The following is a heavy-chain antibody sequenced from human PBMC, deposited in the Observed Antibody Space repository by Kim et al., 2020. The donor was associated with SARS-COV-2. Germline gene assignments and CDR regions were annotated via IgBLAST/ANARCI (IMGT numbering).Heavy chain of an antibody. J-gene: IGHJ4*02. CDR3: AKDLGGYSSSSSGN. Sequence: GGSLRLSCAGSGFTFSGYALSWVRQAPGKGLEWVSAISASGGSTYYADSVKGRLIISRDNSDNTLYLQMSSLRAEDTAIYYCAKDLGGYSSSSSGNWGQGTLVTVSS. CDR2: ISASGGST. CDR1: GFTFSGYA. D-gene: IGHD6-6*01. V-gene: IGHV3-23*01.